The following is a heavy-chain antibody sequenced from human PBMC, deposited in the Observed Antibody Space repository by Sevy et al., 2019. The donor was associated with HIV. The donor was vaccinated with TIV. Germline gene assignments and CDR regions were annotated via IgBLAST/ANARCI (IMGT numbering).Heavy chain of an antibody. CDR1: GVSFSNAW. CDR3: ARAGGWGNINHSNQILDI. J-gene: IGHJ3*02. D-gene: IGHD3-16*01. CDR2: IDQDGSDK. Sequence: GGSLRLSCAASGVSFSNAWMNWVRQAPGKGLEWVANIDQDGSDKRYVDSVRGRFTISRDNANNFLYLQMSSLRADDTAVYYCARAGGWGNINHSNQILDIWGHGTKVTVSS. V-gene: IGHV3-7*01.